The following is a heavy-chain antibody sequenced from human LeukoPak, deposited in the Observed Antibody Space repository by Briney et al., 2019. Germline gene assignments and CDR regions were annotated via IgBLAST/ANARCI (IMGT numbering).Heavy chain of an antibody. J-gene: IGHJ3*02. CDR3: ARSRAEKVPVWGSYRHHDAFDI. Sequence: GESLKISCKCSGYSFPDYWIGWVRQMPGKGLEWMGIIYPGDSDTTYKPSFQGQVTISADKSFSSAYLQWSSLKASDTAMYYCARSRAEKVPVWGSYRHHDAFDIWGQGTRVTVSS. D-gene: IGHD3-16*01. CDR2: IYPGDSDT. V-gene: IGHV5-51*01. CDR1: GYSFPDYW.